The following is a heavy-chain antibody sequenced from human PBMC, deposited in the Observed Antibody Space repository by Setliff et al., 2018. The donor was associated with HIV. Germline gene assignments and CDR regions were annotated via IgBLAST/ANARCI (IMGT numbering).Heavy chain of an antibody. Sequence: PGGSLRLSCAASGFTFSDYYMSWIRQAPGKGLEWVSYIGSSGTTLYYAASVEGRFTISRDNAKSSLYLQMNSLRVEDTAVYYCARDGGTYHFDSWGQGMMVTVSA. CDR3: ARDGGTYHFDS. D-gene: IGHD1-1*01. CDR1: GFTFSDYY. V-gene: IGHV3-11*04. J-gene: IGHJ4*02. CDR2: IGSSGTTL.